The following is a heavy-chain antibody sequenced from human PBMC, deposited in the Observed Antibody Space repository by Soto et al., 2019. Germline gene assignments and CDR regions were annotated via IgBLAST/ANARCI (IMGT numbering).Heavy chain of an antibody. J-gene: IGHJ4*02. Sequence: EVQLLDSGGRLVQPGGSLRLSCAASGFTFSSYAMSWVRQAPGKGLEWVSSISESGDSTSYAESVRGRFNISRDDSKNTRYLQMNSLRADDTAVYSCAKSRIQGWTKGLYDHWVKGTLVTVSS. CDR2: ISESGDST. D-gene: IGHD5-18*01. CDR1: GFTFSSYA. CDR3: AKSRIQGWTKGLYDH. V-gene: IGHV3-23*01.